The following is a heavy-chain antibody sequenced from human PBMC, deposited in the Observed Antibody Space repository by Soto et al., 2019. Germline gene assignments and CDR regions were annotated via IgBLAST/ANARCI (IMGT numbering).Heavy chain of an antibody. D-gene: IGHD2-2*01. V-gene: IGHV3-48*01. Sequence: GGSLRLSCAASGFTFSSYSMNWVRQAPGKGLEWVSYISSGSSTIYYADSVKGRFTISRDNAKNSLYLQMDSLRAEDTAVYYATRTAYMDVWGTGTTVTVSS. CDR1: GFTFSSYS. CDR3: TRTAYMDV. J-gene: IGHJ6*03. CDR2: ISSGSSTI.